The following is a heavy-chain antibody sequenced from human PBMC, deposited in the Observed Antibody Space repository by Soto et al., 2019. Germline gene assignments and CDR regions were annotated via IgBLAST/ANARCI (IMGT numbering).Heavy chain of an antibody. CDR2: IIPIFGTA. V-gene: IGHV1-69*01. Sequence: QVQLVQSGAEVKKPESSVKVSCKASGGTFSSYAMSWVRQAPGQGLEWMGGIIPIFGTANYAQKFQGRVTITADESTGTAYMELSSLRSEDTAVDYCARDRASIAAAAVLWYFHLWGRGTLVTVPS. CDR3: ARDRASIAAAAVLWYFHL. D-gene: IGHD6-13*01. J-gene: IGHJ2*01. CDR1: GGTFSSYA.